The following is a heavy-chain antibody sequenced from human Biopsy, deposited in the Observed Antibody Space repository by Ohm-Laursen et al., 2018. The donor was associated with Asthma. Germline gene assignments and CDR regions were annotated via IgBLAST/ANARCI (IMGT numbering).Heavy chain of an antibody. J-gene: IGHJ4*02. CDR1: GFGVSRDH. CDR2: IYSGGTS. CDR3: ARGVSSNWSHYYFDF. V-gene: IGHV3-53*01. Sequence: GSLRLSCTASGFGVSRDHMFWVRQAPGKGLEWVSVIYSGGTSHTADSVRGRFTISRDYSKNTLYLQMHILRAEDTAVYYCARGVSSNWSHYYFDFWGQGTLVTVSS. D-gene: IGHD2-2*01.